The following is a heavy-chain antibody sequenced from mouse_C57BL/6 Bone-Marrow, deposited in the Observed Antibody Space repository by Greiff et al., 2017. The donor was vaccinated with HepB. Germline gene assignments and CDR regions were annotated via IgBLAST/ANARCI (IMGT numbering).Heavy chain of an antibody. CDR1: GFSLTSYG. CDR3: ARKGGYYDYDWFAY. V-gene: IGHV2-2*01. D-gene: IGHD2-4*01. CDR2: IWSGGST. Sequence: QVQLKESGPGLVQPSQSLSITCTVSGFSLTSYGVHWVRQSPGKGLEWLGVIWSGGSTDYNAAFISRLSISKDNSKSQVFFKMNSLQADDTAIYYCARKGGYYDYDWFAYWGQGTLVTVSA. J-gene: IGHJ3*01.